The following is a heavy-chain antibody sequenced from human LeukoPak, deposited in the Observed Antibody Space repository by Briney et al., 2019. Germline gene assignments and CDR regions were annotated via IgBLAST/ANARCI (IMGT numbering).Heavy chain of an antibody. J-gene: IGHJ4*02. Sequence: GGSLRLSCEGSAFIFSGHWMNWVRQTPGKGLEWVASIKEDGSERQYVDSVKGRFTISRDNAKNSLYLQMNSLRAEDTAVYYCARVYQSTSGRGIDYWGQGTLVTVSS. V-gene: IGHV3-7*01. D-gene: IGHD2-2*01. CDR3: ARVYQSTSGRGIDY. CDR2: IKEDGSER. CDR1: AFIFSGHW.